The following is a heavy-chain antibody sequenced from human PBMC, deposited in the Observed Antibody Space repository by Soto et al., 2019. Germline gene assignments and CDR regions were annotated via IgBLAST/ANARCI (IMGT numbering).Heavy chain of an antibody. CDR3: ARGNRWNLSFGS. Sequence: RSQTLSLTCAISGDGVSGDCGSWNLIRQSPSRGLEWLGRTYCRPNCLYDYGRLVRGRIVINAVTGKNHVSLPLNSVTPEDTEVFCCARGNRWNLSFGSCGQGARFAISS. V-gene: IGHV6-1*01. D-gene: IGHD1-7*01. J-gene: IGHJ4*02. CDR1: GDGVSGDCGS. CDR2: TYCRPNCLY.